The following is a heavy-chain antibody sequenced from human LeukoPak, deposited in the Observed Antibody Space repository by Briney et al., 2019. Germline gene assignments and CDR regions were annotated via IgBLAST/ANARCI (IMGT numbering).Heavy chain of an antibody. CDR2: ISSSGSTI. CDR1: GFTFSDYY. J-gene: IGHJ4*02. CDR3: ARDFSGYSSGWYELAAYFDY. Sequence: GGSLRLSCAASGFTFSDYYMTWIRQAPGKGLEWVSYISSSGSTIYYADSVKGRFTISRDNAKNSLYLQMNSLRAEDTAVYYCARDFSGYSSGWYELAAYFDYWGQGTLVTVSS. V-gene: IGHV3-11*04. D-gene: IGHD6-19*01.